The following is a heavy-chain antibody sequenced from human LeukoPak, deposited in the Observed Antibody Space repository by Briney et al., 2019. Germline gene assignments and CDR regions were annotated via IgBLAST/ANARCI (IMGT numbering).Heavy chain of an antibody. V-gene: IGHV1-2*06. CDR1: GYTFTGYY. CDR2: INPNSGGT. D-gene: IGHD3-22*01. Sequence: ASVKVSCKASGYTFTGYYMHWVRQAPGQGLEWMGRINPNSGGTNYAQKFQGRVTMTRDTSISTAYMELSRLRSDDTAVYYCASDYYDSSGHSDYWGQETLVTVSS. J-gene: IGHJ4*02. CDR3: ASDYYDSSGHSDY.